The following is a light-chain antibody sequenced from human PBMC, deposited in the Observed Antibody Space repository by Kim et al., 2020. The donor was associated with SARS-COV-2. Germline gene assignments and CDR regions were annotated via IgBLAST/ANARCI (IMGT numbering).Light chain of an antibody. CDR3: CSYASSSTPVI. V-gene: IGLV2-23*02. J-gene: IGLJ2*01. Sequence: QSITISCTGTSSDVGSYTRVSWYQQHPGKAPKLMIYEVSKRPSGVSNRFAGSKSGNTASLTISGLQAEDEADYYCCSYASSSTPVIFGGGTQLTVL. CDR2: EVS. CDR1: SSDVGSYTR.